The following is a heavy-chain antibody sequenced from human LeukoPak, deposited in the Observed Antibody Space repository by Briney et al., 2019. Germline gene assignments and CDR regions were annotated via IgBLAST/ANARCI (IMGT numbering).Heavy chain of an antibody. CDR2: IRYDGGGK. V-gene: IGHV3-30*02. D-gene: IGHD5-18*01. Sequence: PGGSLRLSCAVSGLTFSSYGMHWVRQAPGKGLEWVALIRYDGGGKFYADSVKGRFTISRDNSKNTLYLQMNSLRAEDTAVYYCASQPRGYSYGYDYWGQGTLVTVSS. CDR3: ASQPRGYSYGYDY. J-gene: IGHJ4*02. CDR1: GLTFSSYG.